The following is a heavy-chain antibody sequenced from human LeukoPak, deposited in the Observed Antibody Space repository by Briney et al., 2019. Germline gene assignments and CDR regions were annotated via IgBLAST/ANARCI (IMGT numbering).Heavy chain of an antibody. D-gene: IGHD4-17*01. J-gene: IGHJ4*02. CDR1: GFTFSSYG. CDR2: IWYDGSNK. V-gene: IGHV3-30*02. CDR3: AKEGSYGDYFKIDY. Sequence: GGSLRLSCAASGFTFSSYGMHWVRQAPGKGLEWVAVIWYDGSNKYYADSVKGRFTISRDNSKNTLYLQMNSLRAEDTAVYYCAKEGSYGDYFKIDYWGQGTLVTVSS.